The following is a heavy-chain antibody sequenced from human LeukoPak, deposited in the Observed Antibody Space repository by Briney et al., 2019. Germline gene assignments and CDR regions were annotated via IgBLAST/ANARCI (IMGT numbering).Heavy chain of an antibody. CDR2: VKQDGSET. D-gene: IGHD5-18*01. Sequence: GGSLRLSCAASGFTFRSCWMNWVRQAPGRGLEWVANVKQDGSETHYVDSVIGRFTISRNNAQNLLFLEMNSLRGEDTAVYYCASDPDSTIWPQYFQHWGRGALVTVSS. V-gene: IGHV3-7*04. J-gene: IGHJ1*01. CDR3: ASDPDSTIWPQYFQH. CDR1: GFTFRSCW.